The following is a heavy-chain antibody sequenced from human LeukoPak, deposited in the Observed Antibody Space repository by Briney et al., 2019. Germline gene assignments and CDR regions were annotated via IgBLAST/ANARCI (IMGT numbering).Heavy chain of an antibody. CDR1: GFTFSNYW. CDR3: VRADPYDGDDYFDS. Sequence: GGSLRLSCAASGFTFSNYWMHWVRQAPGRGLVWVSRIDISGNTAAYADSVHGRFTVSRDNAKNTLYLQMKSLRVDDTAVYYCVRADPYDGDDYFDSWGQGTLVTVSS. J-gene: IGHJ4*02. CDR2: IDISGNTA. D-gene: IGHD2-21*01. V-gene: IGHV3-74*01.